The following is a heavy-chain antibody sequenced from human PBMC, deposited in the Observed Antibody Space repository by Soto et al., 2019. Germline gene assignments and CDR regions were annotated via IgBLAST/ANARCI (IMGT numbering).Heavy chain of an antibody. Sequence: SVKVSCKASGGTFSSYAISWVRQAPGQGLEWMGGIIPIFGTANYAQKFQGRVTITADESTSTAYMELSSLRSEDTAVYYCARDSSGYYNYYYYGMDVWGQGTTVTVSS. J-gene: IGHJ6*02. CDR2: IIPIFGTA. V-gene: IGHV1-69*13. D-gene: IGHD3-22*01. CDR3: ARDSSGYYNYYYYGMDV. CDR1: GGTFSSYA.